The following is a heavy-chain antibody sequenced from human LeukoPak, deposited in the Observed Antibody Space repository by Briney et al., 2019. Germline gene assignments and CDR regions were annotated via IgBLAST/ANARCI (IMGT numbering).Heavy chain of an antibody. Sequence: GSVKVSCKASGYTFTGYYMHWVRQAPGQRLEWMGWINAGNGNTKYSQKFQGRVTITRDTSASTAYMELSSLRSEDTAVYHCARDSRPTIFDYWGQGTLVTVSS. CDR3: ARDSRPTIFDY. V-gene: IGHV1-3*01. CDR1: GYTFTGYY. D-gene: IGHD1-14*01. CDR2: INAGNGNT. J-gene: IGHJ4*02.